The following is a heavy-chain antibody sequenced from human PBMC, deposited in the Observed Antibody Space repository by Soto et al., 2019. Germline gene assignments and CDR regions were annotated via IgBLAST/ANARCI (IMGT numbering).Heavy chain of an antibody. Sequence: QVQLVQSGAEEKKPGASVKVSCKASGYTFTSYAMHWVRQAPGQRLEWMGWINAGNGNTKYSQKFQGRVTITRDTSASTAYMELSSLRSEDTAVYYCARQGGLLWFGLGYFDYWGQGTLVTVSS. J-gene: IGHJ4*02. V-gene: IGHV1-3*05. CDR1: GYTFTSYA. CDR3: ARQGGLLWFGLGYFDY. D-gene: IGHD3-10*01. CDR2: INAGNGNT.